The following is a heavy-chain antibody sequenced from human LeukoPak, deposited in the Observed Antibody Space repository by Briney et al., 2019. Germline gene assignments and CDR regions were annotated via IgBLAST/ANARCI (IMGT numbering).Heavy chain of an antibody. D-gene: IGHD3-3*01. CDR1: GGSISSGDYY. CDR2: IYYSGST. V-gene: IGHV4-30-4*08. Sequence: PSETLSLTCTVSGGSISSGDYYWSWIRQPPGKGLEWIGYIYYSGSTYYNPSLKSRVTISVDTSKNQFSLKLSSVTAADTAVYYCARGERSGFWSGYTVDYWGQGTLVTVSS. J-gene: IGHJ4*02. CDR3: ARGERSGFWSGYTVDY.